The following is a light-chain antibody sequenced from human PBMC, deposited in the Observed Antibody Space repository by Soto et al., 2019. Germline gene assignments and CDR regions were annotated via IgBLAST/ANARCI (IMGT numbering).Light chain of an antibody. CDR2: EGT. J-gene: IGLJ1*01. CDR3: CLYVGATTYV. CDR1: SSDVGNSNF. V-gene: IGLV2-23*01. Sequence: QSALTQPASVSGSPGQSITISCTGTSSDVGNSNFVSWYQHHPGKAPKLMIYEGTKLSSGVSNRFSGSKSGNTASLTISGLQAEDEADYYCCLYVGATTYVFGTGTKLTVL.